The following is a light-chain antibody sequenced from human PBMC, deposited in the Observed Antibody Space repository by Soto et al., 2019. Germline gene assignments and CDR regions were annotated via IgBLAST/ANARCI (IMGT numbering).Light chain of an antibody. V-gene: IGKV1-39*01. CDR3: QQSYSTPNT. CDR2: AAS. Sequence: DLQMTQSPSSLSASVGDRVTITCRASQSISNYLNWYQQKPGKAPKLLIYAASSLQSGVPSRFSGSGSGTEFTLTIGSLQPEDFATFYCQQSYSTPNTFGQGTKVEVK. J-gene: IGKJ1*01. CDR1: QSISNY.